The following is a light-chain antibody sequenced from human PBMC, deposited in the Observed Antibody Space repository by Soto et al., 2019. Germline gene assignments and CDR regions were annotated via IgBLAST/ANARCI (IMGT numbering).Light chain of an antibody. CDR1: QGISSY. Sequence: ALRMTQSPSSLSASTGDRVTITCRASQGISSYLAWYQQKPGKAPKLLIYAASTLQSGVPSRFSGSGSGTDFTLTISCLQSEDFATYYCQQYYSYLMYTFGQGTKLEIK. V-gene: IGKV1-8*01. CDR2: AAS. CDR3: QQYYSYLMYT. J-gene: IGKJ2*01.